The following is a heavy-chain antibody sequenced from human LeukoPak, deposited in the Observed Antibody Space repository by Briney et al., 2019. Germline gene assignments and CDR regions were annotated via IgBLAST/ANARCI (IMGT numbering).Heavy chain of an antibody. J-gene: IGHJ6*02. D-gene: IGHD6-13*01. Sequence: ASVKVSCKASGYTFTSYGISWVRQAPGQGLEWMGWISAYNGNTNYAQKLQGRVTMTTDTSTSTAYMEQRSLRSDDTAVYYCARAGPQLVTEYYGMDVWGQGTTVTVSS. CDR3: ARAGPQLVTEYYGMDV. CDR1: GYTFTSYG. CDR2: ISAYNGNT. V-gene: IGHV1-18*01.